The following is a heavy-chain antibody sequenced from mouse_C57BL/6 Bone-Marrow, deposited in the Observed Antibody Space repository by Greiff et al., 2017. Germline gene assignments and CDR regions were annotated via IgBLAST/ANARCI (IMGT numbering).Heavy chain of an antibody. Sequence: EVMLVESGGGLVKPGGSLKLSCAASGFTFSSYAMSWVRQTPEKRLEWVATISDGGSYTYYPDNVKGRFTISRDNAKINLYLQMSHLKSEDTAMYYCARDRDYYGSSYYWYIDVWGSGTTVTVSS. CDR3: ARDRDYYGSSYYWYIDV. D-gene: IGHD1-1*01. CDR2: ISDGGSYT. J-gene: IGHJ1*01. V-gene: IGHV5-4*01. CDR1: GFTFSSYA.